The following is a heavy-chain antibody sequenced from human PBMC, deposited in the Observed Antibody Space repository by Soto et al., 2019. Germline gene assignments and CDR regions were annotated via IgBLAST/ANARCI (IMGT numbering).Heavy chain of an antibody. Sequence: PSETLSLTCAVYGGSFSGYYWSWIRQPPGKGLEWIGEINHSGSTNYNPSLKSRVTISVDTSKNQFSLKLSSVTAADTAVYYCATLSAPTSYYYGMDVWGQGTTVTVSS. D-gene: IGHD6-25*01. CDR3: ATLSAPTSYYYGMDV. V-gene: IGHV4-34*01. CDR1: GGSFSGYY. CDR2: INHSGST. J-gene: IGHJ6*02.